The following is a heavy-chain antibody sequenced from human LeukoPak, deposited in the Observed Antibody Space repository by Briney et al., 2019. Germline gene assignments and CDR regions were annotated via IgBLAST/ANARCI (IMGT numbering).Heavy chain of an antibody. J-gene: IGHJ4*02. V-gene: IGHV1-18*01. CDR2: ISAYNGIT. Sequence: GASVKVSCKASGYTFTSYGIGWVRQAPGQGLEWMGWISAYNGITNYAQKLQGRVTMTTDTSTNTAYMELRSLRSDDTAVYYCARRGVINPNFDFWGQGTLVTVS. CDR1: GYTFTSYG. D-gene: IGHD3-10*01. CDR3: ARRGVINPNFDF.